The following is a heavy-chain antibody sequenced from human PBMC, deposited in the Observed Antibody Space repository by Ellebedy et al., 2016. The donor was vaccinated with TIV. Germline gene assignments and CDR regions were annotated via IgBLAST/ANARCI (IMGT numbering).Heavy chain of an antibody. CDR2: IYYSGRT. V-gene: IGHV4-39*01. CDR1: GGSISSSSYY. D-gene: IGHD2-21*02. Sequence: SETLSLXCTVSGGSISSSSYYWVWIRQPPGKGLEWIGSIYYSGRTHYNPSLKSRVTISVDTSKNQFSLKVSSVTAADTVVYYCARVFKSDDFIDYWGQGTLVTVSS. CDR3: ARVFKSDDFIDY. J-gene: IGHJ4*02.